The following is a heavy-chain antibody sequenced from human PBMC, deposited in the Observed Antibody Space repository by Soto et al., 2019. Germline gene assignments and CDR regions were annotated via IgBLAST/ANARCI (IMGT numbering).Heavy chain of an antibody. CDR3: ARTYCTTTACQAHGIDV. V-gene: IGHV4-31*03. CDR1: GGSINSAAYY. Sequence: SETLSLTCSVSGGSINSAAYYWSWVRQRPGRGLEWIGYIFHTGSRYYTASLKTRLTISVDTSKNQFSLKLSSVTAADTAVYFCARTYCTTTACQAHGIDVWGQGTTVTVSS. J-gene: IGHJ6*02. D-gene: IGHD4-4*01. CDR2: IFHTGSR.